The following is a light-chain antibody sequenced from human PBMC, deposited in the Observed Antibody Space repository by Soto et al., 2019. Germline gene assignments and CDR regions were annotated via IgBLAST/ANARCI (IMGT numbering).Light chain of an antibody. CDR2: RDN. CDR1: SSNIGSKY. Sequence: QSALTQPPSTSGTPGQRVTISCSGSSSNIGSKYVYWYQQLPGTAPKLLMYRDNQRSSGVPDRFSGSKSGTSASLAISGLRSDDEAEYYCAAWDDSLSGVVFGGGTKVTVL. CDR3: AAWDDSLSGVV. J-gene: IGLJ2*01. V-gene: IGLV1-47*01.